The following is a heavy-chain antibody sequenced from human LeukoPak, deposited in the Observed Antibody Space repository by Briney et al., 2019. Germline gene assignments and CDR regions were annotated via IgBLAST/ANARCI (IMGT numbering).Heavy chain of an antibody. CDR1: GGTFSSYA. V-gene: IGHV1-69*04. Sequence: ASVKVSCKASGGTFSSYAISWVRQAPGQGLEWMGRIIPILGIPNYAQKFQGRVTITADKSTTTAYMELSSLRSEDTAVYYCATEAIVVVIARDYWYFDLWGRGTLVTVSS. CDR3: ATEAIVVVIARDYWYFDL. D-gene: IGHD2-21*01. J-gene: IGHJ2*01. CDR2: IIPILGIP.